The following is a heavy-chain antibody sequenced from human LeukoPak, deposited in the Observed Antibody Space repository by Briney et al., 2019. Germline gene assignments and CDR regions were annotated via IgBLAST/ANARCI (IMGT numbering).Heavy chain of an antibody. D-gene: IGHD3-10*02. CDR3: AKNLWPGVLDY. CDR2: ISYDGSNK. V-gene: IGHV3-30*18. CDR1: GFTFSSYG. Sequence: PGGSLRLSCAASGFTFSSYGMHWVRQAPGKGLEWVAVISYDGSNKYYADSVKVRFTISRDNPKNTLYLQMNSLRAEDTAVYYCAKNLWPGVLDYWGQGTLVTVSS. J-gene: IGHJ4*02.